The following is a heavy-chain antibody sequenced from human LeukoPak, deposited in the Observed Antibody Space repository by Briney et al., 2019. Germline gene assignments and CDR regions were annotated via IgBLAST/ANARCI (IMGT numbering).Heavy chain of an antibody. CDR2: IVVGSGNT. CDR3: AADGSGYYRKFDY. Sequence: SVKVSCKASGFTFPSSAVQWVRQARGQRLEWIGWIVVGSGNTNYAQKFQEGVTITRDMSTSTAFMELSSLRSEDTAVYYCAADGSGYYRKFDYWGQGTLVTVSS. D-gene: IGHD3-22*01. CDR1: GFTFPSSA. V-gene: IGHV1-58*01. J-gene: IGHJ4*02.